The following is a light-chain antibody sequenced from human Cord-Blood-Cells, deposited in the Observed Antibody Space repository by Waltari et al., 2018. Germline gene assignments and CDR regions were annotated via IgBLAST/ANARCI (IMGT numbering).Light chain of an antibody. J-gene: IGLJ3*02. CDR3: QVWDSSSDWV. V-gene: IGLV3-21*03. Sequence: SYVLTQPPSVPVAPGKTARITCGGTNIGSKRVHWYQQKPGQAPELVVYDDSDRPSGIPERFSGSNSGNTATLTISRVEAGDEADYYCQVWDSSSDWVFGGGTKLTVL. CDR1: NIGSKR. CDR2: DDS.